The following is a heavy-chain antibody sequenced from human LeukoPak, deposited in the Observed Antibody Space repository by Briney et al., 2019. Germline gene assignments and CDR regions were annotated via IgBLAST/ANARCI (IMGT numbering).Heavy chain of an antibody. CDR1: GYSFTSYW. Sequence: GASLKISCKGSGYSFTSYWIGWVRPMPGKGLEWMGIIYPGDSDTRYSPSFQGQVTISADKSISTAYLQWSSLKASDTAMYYCARRSNMLSYYFDYWGQGTLVTVSS. V-gene: IGHV5-51*01. J-gene: IGHJ4*02. CDR3: ARRSNMLSYYFDY. D-gene: IGHD2-8*01. CDR2: IYPGDSDT.